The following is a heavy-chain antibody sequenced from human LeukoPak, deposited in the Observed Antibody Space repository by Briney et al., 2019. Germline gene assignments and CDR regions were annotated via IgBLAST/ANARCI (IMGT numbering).Heavy chain of an antibody. CDR1: GVSISSSYSY. D-gene: IGHD3-10*01. CDR2: IYYTGNT. Sequence: SETLSLTCTVSGVSISSSYSYWGWIRQPPGMGLEWIGSIYYTGNTYYNASLKSQVSISIDTSKNQFSLKLTSVTAADTAVYYCAREHIHGSGIYYYYMDVWGKGTTVTVSS. J-gene: IGHJ6*03. CDR3: AREHIHGSGIYYYYMDV. V-gene: IGHV4-39*07.